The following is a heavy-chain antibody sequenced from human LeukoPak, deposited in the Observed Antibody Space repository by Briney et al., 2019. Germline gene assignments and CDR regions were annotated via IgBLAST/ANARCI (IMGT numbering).Heavy chain of an antibody. CDR1: GFTFSSYG. CDR3: AKDSGIAAAGMDY. Sequence: GGSLRLSCAASGFTFSSYGMHWVRQAPGKGLEWVAVISYDGSNKYYADSVKGRFTISRDNSKNTLYLQMNSLRAEDTAVYYCAKDSGIAAAGMDYWGQGTLVTVSS. D-gene: IGHD6-13*01. J-gene: IGHJ4*02. V-gene: IGHV3-30*18. CDR2: ISYDGSNK.